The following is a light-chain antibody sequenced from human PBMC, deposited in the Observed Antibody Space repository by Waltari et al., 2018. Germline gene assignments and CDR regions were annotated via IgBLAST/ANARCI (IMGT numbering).Light chain of an antibody. CDR3: SSYTSSSALWV. J-gene: IGLJ3*02. CDR1: SSDAGGSNY. CDR2: DVS. Sequence: QSALPQPASVSGSPGQSITISCTGTSSDAGGSNYVSWYQQHPGKAPNLMLYDVSKRPSGVSNRIYGAKSGNTASLTMSGLQAEDEADYYCSSYTSSSALWVFGGGTKLTVL. V-gene: IGLV2-14*01.